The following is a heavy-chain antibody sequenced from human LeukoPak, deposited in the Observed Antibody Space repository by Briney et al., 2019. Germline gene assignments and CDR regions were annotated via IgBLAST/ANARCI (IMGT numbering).Heavy chain of an antibody. V-gene: IGHV4-59*01. Sequence: SETLSLTCTVSGDSINSYYWNWIRQPPGKGLEWIGYGHYTGSTYKNPSLNSRVAFSVDTSKNQFSLRLSSVTAADTAVYYCARWGEHSALRVHAFDIWGQGTMVTVSS. D-gene: IGHD3-10*01. J-gene: IGHJ3*02. CDR2: GHYTGST. CDR1: GDSINSYY. CDR3: ARWGEHSALRVHAFDI.